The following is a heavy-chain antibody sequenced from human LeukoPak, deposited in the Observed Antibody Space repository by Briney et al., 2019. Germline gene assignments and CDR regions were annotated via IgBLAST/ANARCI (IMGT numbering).Heavy chain of an antibody. J-gene: IGHJ6*02. CDR2: IYPNSGGT. CDR3: ARSLAGGSYSYYYYYYGMDV. V-gene: IGHV1-2*02. D-gene: IGHD1-26*01. CDR1: GYTFSGYF. Sequence: ASVKVSCKASGYTFSGYFMHWVRQAPGQGLEWMGWIYPNSGGTNYAQKFQGRVTMTRDTSISTAYMELSRLRSDDTAVYYCARSLAGGSYSYYYYYYGMDVWGQGTTVTVSS.